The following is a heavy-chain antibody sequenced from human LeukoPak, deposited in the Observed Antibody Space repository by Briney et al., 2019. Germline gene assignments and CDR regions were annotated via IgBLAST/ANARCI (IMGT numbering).Heavy chain of an antibody. CDR2: ISGGGSTI. D-gene: IGHD5-24*01. CDR1: GFIFSSYE. CDR3: ARRMGTIGSYGLDV. J-gene: IGHJ6*02. Sequence: GGSLRLSCAASGFIFSSYEMNWVRQAPGKGLEWISYISGGGSTIYYADSVKGRFTISRDNAKNSLYLQMNSLRAEDTAVYYCARRMGTIGSYGLDVWGQGTTVTVSS. V-gene: IGHV3-48*03.